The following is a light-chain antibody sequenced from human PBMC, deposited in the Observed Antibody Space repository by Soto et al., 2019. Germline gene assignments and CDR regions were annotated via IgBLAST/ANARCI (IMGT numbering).Light chain of an antibody. CDR2: GAS. CDR3: QQYGSSLTWT. V-gene: IGKV3-20*01. J-gene: IGKJ1*01. Sequence: EIVLTQCPGTLSLSPGERATLSCRAIQSVSSSYLAWYQQKPGQAPRLLIYGASSRATGIPDRFSGSGSGTDFTLTISRLEPEDFAVYYCQQYGSSLTWTFGQGTKVDIK. CDR1: QSVSSSY.